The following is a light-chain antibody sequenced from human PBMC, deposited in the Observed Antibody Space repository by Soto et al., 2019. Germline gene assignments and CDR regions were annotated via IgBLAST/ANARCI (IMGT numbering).Light chain of an antibody. J-gene: IGKJ4*01. Sequence: ELVLTQSPATLALSPGERSPLSRRPSQSVSTNLAWYQQKPGQAPRLLIYDASTRATGIPARFSGSGSGTEFTLTISSLQSKDFAVYYCQQYNNWHPLTFGGGTKVDIK. CDR1: QSVSTN. CDR2: DAS. CDR3: QQYNNWHPLT. V-gene: IGKV3D-15*01.